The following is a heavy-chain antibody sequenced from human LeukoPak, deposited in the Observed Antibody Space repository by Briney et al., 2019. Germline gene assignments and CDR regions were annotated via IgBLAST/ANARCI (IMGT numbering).Heavy chain of an antibody. V-gene: IGHV1-2*02. CDR3: ARDWAAAGYDY. CDR1: GYTFTGYY. D-gene: IGHD6-13*01. CDR2: INPNNGGT. Sequence: ASVKVSCKASGYTFTGYYMHWVRQAPGQGLEWMGWINPNNGGTNYAQKFQGRVTMTRDTSITTAYMDLSRLRSDDTAVYYCARDWAAAGYDYWGQGTLVTVSS. J-gene: IGHJ4*02.